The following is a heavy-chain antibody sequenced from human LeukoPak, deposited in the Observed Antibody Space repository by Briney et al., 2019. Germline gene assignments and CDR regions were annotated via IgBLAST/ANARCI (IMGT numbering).Heavy chain of an antibody. CDR1: GLTFSAYG. J-gene: IGHJ4*02. D-gene: IGHD6-6*01. CDR3: ARDPRISSSPGGYYFDY. V-gene: IGHV3-33*01. CDR2: IWSDGSNK. Sequence: GGSLRLSCVASGLTFSAYGMHWVRQAPGKGLEWVAVIWSDGSNKYYADSVEGRFTISRDNAKNSLYLQMNSLRAEDTAVYFCARDPRISSSPGGYYFDYWGQGTLVTVSS.